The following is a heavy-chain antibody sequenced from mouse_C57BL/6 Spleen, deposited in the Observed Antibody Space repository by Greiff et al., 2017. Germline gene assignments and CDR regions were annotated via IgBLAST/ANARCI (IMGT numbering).Heavy chain of an antibody. V-gene: IGHV1-26*01. CDR1: GYTFTDYY. Sequence: EVQLQQSGPELVKPGASVKISCKASGYTFTDYYMNWVKQSHGKCLEWIGDINPNNGGTSYNQKFKGKATLTVDNPSSTAYMELSSLTSEDSAVYYCARWDYGNSPWDYWGQGTLVTVSA. D-gene: IGHD2-1*01. J-gene: IGHJ3*01. CDR3: ARWDYGNSPWDY. CDR2: INPNNGGT.